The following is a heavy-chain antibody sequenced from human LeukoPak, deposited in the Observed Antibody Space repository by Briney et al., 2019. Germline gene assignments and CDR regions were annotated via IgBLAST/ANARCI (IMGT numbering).Heavy chain of an antibody. D-gene: IGHD4-23*01. CDR2: FDPEDGET. Sequence: ASVKVSCKVSGYTLIELSMHWVRQAPGKGLEWMGGFDPEDGETIYAQKFQGRVTMTEDTSTDTAYMELSSLRSEDTDVYYCATGHDYGGNSFNFDYWGQGTLVTVSS. CDR3: ATGHDYGGNSFNFDY. V-gene: IGHV1-24*01. J-gene: IGHJ4*02. CDR1: GYTLIELS.